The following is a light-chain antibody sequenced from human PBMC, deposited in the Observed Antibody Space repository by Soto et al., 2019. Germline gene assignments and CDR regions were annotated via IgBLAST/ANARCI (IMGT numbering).Light chain of an antibody. V-gene: IGKV1-27*01. J-gene: IGKJ3*01. CDR1: QGISNY. CDR2: EAS. Sequence: DIQMTQAPSSLSAAVGDRVTITCRASQGISNYLACYQQKPGNLPKLLIYEASTLQSGVPSRFSGSGFGTDFTITIRSLQPADVAAYYSHTYTSAPYPFGPGANVPIK. CDR3: HTYTSAPYP.